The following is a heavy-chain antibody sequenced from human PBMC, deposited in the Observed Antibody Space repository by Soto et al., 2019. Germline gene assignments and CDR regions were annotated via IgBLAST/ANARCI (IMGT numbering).Heavy chain of an antibody. Sequence: QVQLVQSGAEVKKPGASVKVSCKASGYTFTGYYMHWVRQAPGQGLEWMGWINPNSGGTNYAQKFQGSVTMTRDTSISTAYMELSRLRSDDTAVYYCARGSDIVVVVAADENFDYWGQGTLVTVSS. D-gene: IGHD2-15*01. CDR3: ARGSDIVVVVAADENFDY. CDR2: INPNSGGT. CDR1: GYTFTGYY. J-gene: IGHJ4*02. V-gene: IGHV1-2*04.